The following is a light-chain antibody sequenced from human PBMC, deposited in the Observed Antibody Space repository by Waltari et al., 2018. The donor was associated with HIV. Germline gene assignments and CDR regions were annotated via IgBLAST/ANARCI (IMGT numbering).Light chain of an antibody. V-gene: IGKV1-9*01. CDR3: QQLNSYPPDT. CDR1: QGISSL. CDR2: AAY. Sequence: DIQLTQSPSFLSASVGDRVTITCRAIQGISSLLAWYPQKPGKAPKLLIYAAYTLQSGVPSRFSGSGAGTEFTLTISRLQPEDFATYYCQQLNSYPPDTFGQRTRLEIK. J-gene: IGKJ5*01.